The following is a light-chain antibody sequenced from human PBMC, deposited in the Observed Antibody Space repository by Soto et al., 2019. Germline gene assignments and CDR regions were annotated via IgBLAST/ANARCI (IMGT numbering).Light chain of an antibody. CDR1: ENVGTN. CDR3: QQFNNWGLS. V-gene: IGKV3D-15*01. J-gene: IGKJ4*01. Sequence: IVMTQSPATLSVSPGEGVTLSCRASENVGTNLAWYQQKPGQAPRLLMYGSSTRATGIPATFSGSGSGTELPLSMRVLQFEESAFSFCQQFNNWGLSLGGGTKVEIK. CDR2: GSS.